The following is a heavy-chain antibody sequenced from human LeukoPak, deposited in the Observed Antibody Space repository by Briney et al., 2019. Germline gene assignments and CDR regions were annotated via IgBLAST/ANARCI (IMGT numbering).Heavy chain of an antibody. V-gene: IGHV2-70*04. D-gene: IGHD3-22*01. J-gene: IGHJ3*02. CDR3: ARTSLTYYYDSSGYYSDAFDI. CDR2: IDWDDDK. Sequence: SGPALVKPTQALTLTCTFSGFSLSTSGMRVSWIRQPRGKALEWLARIDWDDDKFYSTSLKTRLTISKDTSKNQVVLTMTNMDPVDTATYYCARTSLTYYYDSSGYYSDAFDIWGQGTMVTVSS. CDR1: GFSLSTSGMR.